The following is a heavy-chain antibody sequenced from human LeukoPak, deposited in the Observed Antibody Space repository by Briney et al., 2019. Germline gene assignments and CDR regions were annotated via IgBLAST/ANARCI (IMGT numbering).Heavy chain of an antibody. CDR2: INHSGST. V-gene: IGHV4-34*01. J-gene: IGHJ5*02. CDR1: GGSFSGYY. D-gene: IGHD3-10*01. Sequence: SETLSLTCAVYGGSFSGYYWSWIRQPPGKGLEWIGEINHSGSTNYNPSLKSRVTISVDTSKNQFSLKLSSVAAADTAVYYCASRRFGDAWGQGTLVTVSS. CDR3: ASRRFGDA.